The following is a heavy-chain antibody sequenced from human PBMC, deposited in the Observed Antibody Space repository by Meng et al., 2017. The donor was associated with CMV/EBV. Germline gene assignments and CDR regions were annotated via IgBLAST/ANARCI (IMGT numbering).Heavy chain of an antibody. J-gene: IGHJ4*02. V-gene: IGHV4-30-4*08. Sequence: VRLQGSGPGLVKPLQTLSLPCTVSGGSISSGDYYWSWIRQPPGKGLEWIGYIYYSGSTYYNPSLKSRVTISVDTSKNQFSLKLSSVTAADTAVYYCARVGRTSCYDYWGQGTLVTVSS. CDR1: GGSISSGDYY. CDR3: ARVGRTSCYDY. CDR2: IYYSGST. D-gene: IGHD2-2*01.